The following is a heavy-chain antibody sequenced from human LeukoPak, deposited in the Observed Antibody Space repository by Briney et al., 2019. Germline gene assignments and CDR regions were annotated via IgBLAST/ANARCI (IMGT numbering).Heavy chain of an antibody. CDR3: AKDPCSTTSCYSVY. Sequence: SGGSLGLSCAASGFTFSSYGMHWVRQAPGKGLDWVAVISYDGSNKYYADSVKGRFTISRDNSKNTLYLQMNSLRAEDTAVYYCAKDPCSTTSCYSVYWGQGTLVTVSS. CDR1: GFTFSSYG. D-gene: IGHD2-2*01. CDR2: ISYDGSNK. J-gene: IGHJ4*02. V-gene: IGHV3-30*18.